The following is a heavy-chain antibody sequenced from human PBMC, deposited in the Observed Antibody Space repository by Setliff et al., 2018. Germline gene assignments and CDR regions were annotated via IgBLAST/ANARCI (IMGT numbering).Heavy chain of an antibody. CDR3: AHIAGGGNSPRHDY. CDR1: GLSLSTSLVG. CDR2: IYWNDEK. J-gene: IGHJ4*02. V-gene: IGHV2-5*01. D-gene: IGHD2-21*01. Sequence: ESGPTLVNPTQTLTLTCTFSGLSLSTSLVGVGWIRQPPGKALEWLALIYWNDEKRYSPSLKSRLTITKDTSKNQVVLTMTNMDPVDTATYYCAHIAGGGNSPRHDYWGQGTLVTSPQ.